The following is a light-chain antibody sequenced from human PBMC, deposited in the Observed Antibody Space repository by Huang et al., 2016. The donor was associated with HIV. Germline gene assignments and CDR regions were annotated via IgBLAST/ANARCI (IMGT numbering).Light chain of an antibody. Sequence: DIQMTQSPSSLSASVGDRVTITCRATQSVTKYLNWYQQKPGKAPKLLIYGASSLQTGVPSMCSGSEAGTDFTLTISSLQPEYFATYYCQQSSSPPPTFGPGTKVDIK. CDR2: GAS. CDR3: QQSSSPPPT. V-gene: IGKV1-39*01. J-gene: IGKJ3*01. CDR1: QSVTKY.